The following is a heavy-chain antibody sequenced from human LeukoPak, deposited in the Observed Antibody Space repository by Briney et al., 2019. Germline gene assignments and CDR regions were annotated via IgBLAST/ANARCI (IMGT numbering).Heavy chain of an antibody. Sequence: ASVKVSCKVSGYTLTELSMHWVRQAPGKGLEWMGGFDPEDGETIYAQKFQGRVTMTEDTSTDTAYMELSSLRSEDTAVYSCATLYYDSSGYRDNWFDPWGQGTLVTVSS. CDR1: GYTLTELS. CDR3: ATLYYDSSGYRDNWFDP. V-gene: IGHV1-24*01. D-gene: IGHD3-22*01. CDR2: FDPEDGET. J-gene: IGHJ5*02.